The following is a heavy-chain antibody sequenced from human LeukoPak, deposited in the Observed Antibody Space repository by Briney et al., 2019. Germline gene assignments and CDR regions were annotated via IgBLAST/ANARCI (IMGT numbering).Heavy chain of an antibody. CDR3: AKGDIVGATLYYYYGMDV. CDR1: EFTEFTFSSYW. J-gene: IGHJ6*02. Sequence: GGSLRLSCAASEFTEFTFSSYWMSWVRQAPGKGLEWVANIKPDGSEQYYVDSVKGRFTVSRDNAQNSLYLQMNSLRAEDTAVYYCAKGDIVGATLYYYYGMDVWGQGTTVTVSS. CDR2: IKPDGSEQ. D-gene: IGHD1-26*01. V-gene: IGHV3-7*01.